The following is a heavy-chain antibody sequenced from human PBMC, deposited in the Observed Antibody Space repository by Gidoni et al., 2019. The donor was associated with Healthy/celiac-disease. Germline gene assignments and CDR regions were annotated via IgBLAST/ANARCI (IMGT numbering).Heavy chain of an antibody. CDR3: ARITIELVVPAAIGWFDP. Sequence: QVTLKESGPVLVKPTETLTLTCTVSWFSLSNARLGVSWIRQPPGKALEWLAHIFSNDEKSYSTSLKSRLTISKDTSKSQVVLTMTNMDPVDTATYYCARITIELVVPAAIGWFDPWGQGTLVTVSS. CDR2: IFSNDEK. D-gene: IGHD2-2*01. V-gene: IGHV2-26*01. CDR1: WFSLSNARLG. J-gene: IGHJ5*02.